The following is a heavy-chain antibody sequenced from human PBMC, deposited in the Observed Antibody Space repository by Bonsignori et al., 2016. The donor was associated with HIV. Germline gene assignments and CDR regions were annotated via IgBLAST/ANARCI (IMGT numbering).Heavy chain of an antibody. Sequence: ASVKVSCKASGYTFTTHYIHWVRQAPGQGLEWMGIINPSGGSTNYAQGFQGRITVTRDTSSSTVYMELSSLRSEDTAIYYCARDFTFTDRAIDFWGQGTLVTVSS. J-gene: IGHJ4*02. CDR3: ARDFTFTDRAIDF. CDR2: INPSGGST. V-gene: IGHV1-46*01. D-gene: IGHD3-16*01. CDR1: GYTFTTHY.